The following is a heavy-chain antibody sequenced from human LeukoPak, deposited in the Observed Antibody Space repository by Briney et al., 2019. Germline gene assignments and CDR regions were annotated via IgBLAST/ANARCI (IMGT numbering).Heavy chain of an antibody. D-gene: IGHD3-22*01. V-gene: IGHV4-30-2*01. CDR2: IYHSGST. CDR1: GGSISSGGYS. CDR3: AGAPQYYYDSSGYYDY. Sequence: SETLSLTCAVSGGSISSGGYSWSWIRQPPGKGLEWIGYIYHSGSTYYNPSLKSRVTISVDRSKNQFSLKLSSVTAADTAVYYCAGAPQYYYDSSGYYDYWGQGTLVTVSS. J-gene: IGHJ4*02.